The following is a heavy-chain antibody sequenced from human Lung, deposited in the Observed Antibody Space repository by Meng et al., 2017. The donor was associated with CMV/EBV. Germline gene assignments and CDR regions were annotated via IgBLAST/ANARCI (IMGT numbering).Heavy chain of an antibody. CDR2: ISAYNGNT. V-gene: IGHV1-18*01. D-gene: IGHD3-22*01. Sequence: ASLKVSCKASGYTFTSYGISWVRQAPGQGLEWMGWISAYNGNTNYAQNLQGRVTMTTDTYTSTAYMELRSLRSDDTAVYYCARNIPDYYDTSGYYDSPDYWGQGTLVTVSS. CDR1: GYTFTSYG. J-gene: IGHJ4*02. CDR3: ARNIPDYYDTSGYYDSPDY.